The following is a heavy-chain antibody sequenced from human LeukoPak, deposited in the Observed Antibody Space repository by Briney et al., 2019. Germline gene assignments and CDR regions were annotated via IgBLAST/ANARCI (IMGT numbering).Heavy chain of an antibody. Sequence: ASVKVSCKVSGYTLSELSMYWVRQAPGKGLEWMGGFDSEDGETIYAQKFQGRVTMTEDTSTDTAYMELSSLRSEDTAVYYCATEWNDVGGAFDIWGQGTVVTVSS. J-gene: IGHJ3*02. CDR3: ATEWNDVGGAFDI. V-gene: IGHV1-24*01. CDR1: GYTLSELS. D-gene: IGHD1-1*01. CDR2: FDSEDGET.